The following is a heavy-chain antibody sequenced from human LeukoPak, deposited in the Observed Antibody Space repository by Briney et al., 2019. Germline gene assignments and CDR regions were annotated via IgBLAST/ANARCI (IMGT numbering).Heavy chain of an antibody. Sequence: SETLSLTCTVSGGSINNYYWRWIPEPPGEGLEWMGYNYYSGSNKYNLSLKSRVTISVDTCKYQFSLKLSTVTAADTADCYCARGPSGMDLWGQGTTVTVPS. CDR3: ARGPSGMDL. CDR2: NYYSGSN. V-gene: IGHV4-59*13. J-gene: IGHJ6*02. CDR1: GGSINNYY.